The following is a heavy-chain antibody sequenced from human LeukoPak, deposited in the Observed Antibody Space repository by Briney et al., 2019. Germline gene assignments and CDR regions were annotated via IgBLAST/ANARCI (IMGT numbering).Heavy chain of an antibody. Sequence: HGESLKISCKGSGYSFTSYWIGWVRQVPGKGLEWMGIIYPGDSDTRYSPSFQGQVTITADKSISTAYLQWSSLKASDTAMYYCARKYYYGSGSYYNTYYFDYWGQGTLVTVSS. D-gene: IGHD3-10*01. CDR1: GYSFTSYW. CDR2: IYPGDSDT. CDR3: ARKYYYGSGSYYNTYYFDY. J-gene: IGHJ4*02. V-gene: IGHV5-51*01.